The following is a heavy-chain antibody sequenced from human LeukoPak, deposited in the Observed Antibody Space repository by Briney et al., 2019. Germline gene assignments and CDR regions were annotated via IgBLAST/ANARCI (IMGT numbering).Heavy chain of an antibody. J-gene: IGHJ4*02. V-gene: IGHV1-2*06. CDR3: ARVAVAGHFDY. CDR2: INPNSGGT. D-gene: IGHD6-19*01. CDR1: GYTFTGYY. Sequence: ASVKVSCEASGYTFTGYYMHWVRQAPGQGLEWMGRINPNSGGTNYAQKFQGRVTTTRDTSISTAYMELSRLRSDDTAVYYCARVAVAGHFDYWGQGTLVTVSS.